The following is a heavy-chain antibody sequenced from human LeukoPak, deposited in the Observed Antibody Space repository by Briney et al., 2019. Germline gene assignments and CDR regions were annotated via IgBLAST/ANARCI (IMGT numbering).Heavy chain of an antibody. J-gene: IGHJ4*02. D-gene: IGHD1-7*01. CDR1: GFTFSSYG. CDR2: ISGSGDRT. CDR3: AKVRVVFNWNYAYYFDS. Sequence: GGTLRLSCAASGFTFSSYGMSWVRQTPGKGLEWVSAISGSGDRTYYADSVKGRFTISRDNSKNTLYLQMNSLRAEDTAVYYCAKVRVVFNWNYAYYFDSWGQGTLVTVSS. V-gene: IGHV3-23*01.